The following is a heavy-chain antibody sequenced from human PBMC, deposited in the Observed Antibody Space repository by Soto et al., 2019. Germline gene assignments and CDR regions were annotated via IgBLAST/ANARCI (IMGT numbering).Heavy chain of an antibody. V-gene: IGHV3-30-3*01. Sequence: PGGSLRLSCAASGFTFSSYAMHWVRQAPGKGLEWVAVISYDGSNKYYADSVKGRFTISRDNSKNTLYLQMNSLRAEDTAVYYCARGTHYDILTGYYLDYWGQGTLVTVS. CDR3: ARGTHYDILTGYYLDY. D-gene: IGHD3-9*01. CDR1: GFTFSSYA. CDR2: ISYDGSNK. J-gene: IGHJ4*02.